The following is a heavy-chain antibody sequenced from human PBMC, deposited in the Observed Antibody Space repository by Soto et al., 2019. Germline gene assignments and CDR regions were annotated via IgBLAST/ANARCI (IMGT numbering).Heavy chain of an antibody. CDR1: GYTFSDSA. Sequence: EVQLVKSGGGLVQPGGSLKLSCAASGYTFSDSAMHWVRQASGKGLEWVGRIRSKANSYATVYAASVKGRFTISRDDSKNTAYLQMNSLKTEDTAVYYCARLWSEREPNFDYWGQGTLVSVSS. J-gene: IGHJ4*02. D-gene: IGHD1-26*01. CDR2: IRSKANSYAT. CDR3: ARLWSEREPNFDY. V-gene: IGHV3-73*02.